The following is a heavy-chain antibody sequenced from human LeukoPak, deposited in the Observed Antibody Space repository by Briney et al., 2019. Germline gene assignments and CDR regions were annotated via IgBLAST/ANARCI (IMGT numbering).Heavy chain of an antibody. J-gene: IGHJ6*03. CDR1: GGSFSGYY. Sequence: SETLSLTCAVYGGSFSGYYWSWIRQPPGKGLEWIGYIFHSGSTNYNPSLKSRVTISVDTSKNQFSLKLNSVTAADTAVYYCAGDPGPIAVTGHFYYYMDVWGKGTTVTISS. D-gene: IGHD6-19*01. CDR3: AGDPGPIAVTGHFYYYMDV. CDR2: IFHSGST. V-gene: IGHV4-59*01.